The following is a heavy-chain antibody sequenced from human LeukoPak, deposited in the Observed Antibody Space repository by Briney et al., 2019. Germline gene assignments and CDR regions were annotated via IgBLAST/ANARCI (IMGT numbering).Heavy chain of an antibody. CDR2: INQDRSET. CDR3: ARDRVWTVLY. V-gene: IGHV3-7*01. Sequence: GGSLRLSCAASGFTFSNYWMNWVRQAPGKGLEWVANINQDRSETYYVDSVKGRFTISRDNARNSLYLQVNSLRAEDTAVYYCARDRVWTVLYWGQGTLATVSS. CDR1: GFTFSNYW. D-gene: IGHD6-13*01. J-gene: IGHJ4*02.